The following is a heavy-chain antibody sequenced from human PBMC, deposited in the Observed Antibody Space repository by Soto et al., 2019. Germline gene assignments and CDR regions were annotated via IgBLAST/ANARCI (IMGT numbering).Heavy chain of an antibody. CDR1: GGTFSSYA. V-gene: IGHV1-69*13. CDR3: ASGIIAAAGHYYYYGMDV. CDR2: IIPIFGTA. Sequence: SVKVSCKASGGTFSSYAISWVRQAPGQGLEWMGGIIPIFGTANYAQKFQGRVTITADESTSTAYMELSSLRSEDTAVYYCASGIIAAAGHYYYYGMDVWGKGTTVTVPS. D-gene: IGHD6-13*01. J-gene: IGHJ6*04.